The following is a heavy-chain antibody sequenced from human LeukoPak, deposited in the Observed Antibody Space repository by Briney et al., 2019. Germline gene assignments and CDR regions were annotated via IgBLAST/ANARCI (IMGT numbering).Heavy chain of an antibody. CDR2: LYPGDSDT. J-gene: IGHJ6*02. CDR3: ARDHCGGDCYSGPYYYYYAMDV. V-gene: IGHV5-51*01. D-gene: IGHD2-21*02. Sequence: GEALQISSQGSRHRFTSYWIGWVRPTPGKGREWMGTLYPGDSDTRYSPSFQGQVTISSDKSISTAYLQWSSLKASDTAMYYCARDHCGGDCYSGPYYYYYAMDVWGQGTTVTVSS. CDR1: RHRFTSYW.